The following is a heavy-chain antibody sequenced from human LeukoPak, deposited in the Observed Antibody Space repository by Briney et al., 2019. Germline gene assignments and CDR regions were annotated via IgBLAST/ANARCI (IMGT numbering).Heavy chain of an antibody. Sequence: ASVKVSCKVSGYTLTELSMHWVRQAPGKGLEWMGGFDPEDGETIYAQKFQGRVTMTEDTSTDTAYMELSSLRSEDTAVYCCATDLGYCSSTSCYSIGWGQGTLVTVSS. D-gene: IGHD2-2*01. V-gene: IGHV1-24*01. CDR2: FDPEDGET. CDR3: ATDLGYCSSTSCYSIG. CDR1: GYTLTELS. J-gene: IGHJ4*02.